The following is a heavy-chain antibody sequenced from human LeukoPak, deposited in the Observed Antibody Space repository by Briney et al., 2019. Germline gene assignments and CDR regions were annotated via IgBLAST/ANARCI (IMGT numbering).Heavy chain of an antibody. V-gene: IGHV4-34*01. CDR1: GGSFSGYY. CDR2: INHSGST. CDR3: ARGADYSPFRY. Sequence: SETLSLTCAVYGGSFSGYYWSWIRQPPGKGLEWIGEINHSGSTNYNPSLKSRVTISVDTSKNQFSLKLSSVTAADTAMYYCARGADYSPFRYWGQGTLVTVSS. D-gene: IGHD4-11*01. J-gene: IGHJ4*02.